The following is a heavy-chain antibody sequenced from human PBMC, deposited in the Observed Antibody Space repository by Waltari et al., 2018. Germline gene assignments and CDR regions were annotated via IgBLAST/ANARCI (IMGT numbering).Heavy chain of an antibody. J-gene: IGHJ4*02. CDR1: GDSMSNTDW. V-gene: IGHV4-4*02. D-gene: IGHD2-15*01. CDR3: ARDRGRGIYLDS. CDR2: VQRSGRT. Sequence: QLQLQESGPGLVKPSGTLSLTCAVSGDSMSNTDWWSLVRQSPGKGLEWIGQVQRSGRTNYNPSFASRITVSVDTSRNQFSLKVTSATAADTAVYFCARDRGRGIYLDSWGQGTLVTVS.